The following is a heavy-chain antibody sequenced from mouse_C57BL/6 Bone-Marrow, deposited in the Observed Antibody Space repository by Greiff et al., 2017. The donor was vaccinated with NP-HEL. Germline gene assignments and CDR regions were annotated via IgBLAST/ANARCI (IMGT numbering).Heavy chain of an antibody. D-gene: IGHD1-1*01. CDR3: AVYGGGY. CDR2: LYPGDGDT. CDR1: GYAFSSSW. J-gene: IGHJ2*01. Sequence: QVQLQQSGPELVKPGASVKISCKASGYAFSSSWMNWVKQRPGKGLEWIGRLYPGDGDTNYNGKFKGKDTLTADKSSSTAYRQLSSLTSEDSAVYFCAVYGGGYWGQGTTLTVSS. V-gene: IGHV1-82*01.